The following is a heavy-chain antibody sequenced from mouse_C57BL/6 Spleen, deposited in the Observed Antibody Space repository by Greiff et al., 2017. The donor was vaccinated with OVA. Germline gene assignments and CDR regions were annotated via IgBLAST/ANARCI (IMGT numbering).Heavy chain of an antibody. CDR3: ARTEDYAMDY. J-gene: IGHJ4*01. CDR2: INPSSGYT. Sequence: VQLQQSGAELAKPGASVKLSCKASGYTFTSYWMHWVKQRPGQGLEWIGYINPSSGYTKYNQKFKDKATLTVDKSSSTAYMQLSSLTYEDSAVYYCARTEDYAMDYWGQGTSVTVSS. CDR1: GYTFTSYW. V-gene: IGHV1-7*01.